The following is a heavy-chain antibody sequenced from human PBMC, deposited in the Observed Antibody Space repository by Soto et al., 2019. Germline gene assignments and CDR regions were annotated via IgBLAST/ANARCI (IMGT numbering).Heavy chain of an antibody. D-gene: IGHD6-13*01. CDR2: ISAYNGNT. CDR1: GYTFTSYG. CDR3: ATGAGIAAAGTISDN. J-gene: IGHJ4*02. Sequence: ASVEIACKASGYTFTSYGISWVRQAPGQGVEWMGWISAYNGNTNYAQKLQGRVTMTTDTSTSTAYTELRRLRSDDTAVYSCATGAGIAAAGTISDNRGPGTLVTASS. V-gene: IGHV1-18*01.